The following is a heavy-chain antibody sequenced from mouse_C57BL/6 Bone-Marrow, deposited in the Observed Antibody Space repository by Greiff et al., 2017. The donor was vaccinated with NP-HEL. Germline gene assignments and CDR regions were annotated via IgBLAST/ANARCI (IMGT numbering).Heavy chain of an antibody. J-gene: IGHJ3*01. CDR2: IYPRSGNT. D-gene: IGHD2-4*01. CDR3: APYYDYDAWFAY. V-gene: IGHV1-81*01. CDR1: GYTFTSHG. Sequence: QVQLQQSGAELARPGASVKLSCKASGYTFTSHGISWVKQRTGQGLEWIGEIYPRSGNTYLNEKFKGKATLTADKSSSTAYMELRSLTSEDSAVYFCAPYYDYDAWFAYWGQGTLVTVSA.